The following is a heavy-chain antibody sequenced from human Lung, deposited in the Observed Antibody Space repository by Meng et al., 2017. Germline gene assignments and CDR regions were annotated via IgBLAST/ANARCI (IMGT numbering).Heavy chain of an antibody. D-gene: IGHD2-15*01. CDR1: GGSISSGGYS. Sequence: QLQLQESRSGLVKPSQTLSLTCSVSGGSISSGGYSWSWIRKPPGKGLEWIGYISHSGSTYYNPSLKNRVTISVDRSKNQFSLRLTSVTAADTAVYSCARSGYCSGSSCYGSFDSWGQGTLVTVSS. V-gene: IGHV4-30-2*01. J-gene: IGHJ4*02. CDR2: ISHSGST. CDR3: ARSGYCSGSSCYGSFDS.